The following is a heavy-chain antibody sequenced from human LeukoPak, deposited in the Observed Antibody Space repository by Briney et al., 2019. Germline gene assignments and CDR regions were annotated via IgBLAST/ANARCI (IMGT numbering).Heavy chain of an antibody. CDR3: ATDDYCSGGSCYSYDN. D-gene: IGHD2-15*01. V-gene: IGHV3-15*01. CDR1: GFTFDDYG. J-gene: IGHJ4*02. Sequence: GGSLRLSCAASGFTFDDYGMSWVRQAPGKGLEWVGRSKSKTDGGTTDYGAPVKGRFSISRDDSKSTLYLQMNSLKTEDTAVYYCATDDYCSGGSCYSYDNWGQGTLVTVSS. CDR2: SKSKTDGGTT.